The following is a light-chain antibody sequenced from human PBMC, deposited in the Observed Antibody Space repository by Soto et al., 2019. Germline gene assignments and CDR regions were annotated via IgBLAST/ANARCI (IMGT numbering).Light chain of an antibody. CDR1: QSISSY. Sequence: DIPLTQSPSSLSASVGDRITITCRASQSISSYLNWYQQQPGKAPKLLIYAAFSLHSGVPSRFSGSGSGTDYSLTISSLQPEDFATYYCQQSYSSPRTFGQGTKVEV. V-gene: IGKV1-39*01. CDR2: AAF. J-gene: IGKJ1*01. CDR3: QQSYSSPRT.